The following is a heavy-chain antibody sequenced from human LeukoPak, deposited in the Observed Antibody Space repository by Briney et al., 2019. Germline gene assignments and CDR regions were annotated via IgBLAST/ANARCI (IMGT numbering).Heavy chain of an antibody. Sequence: GGSLRLSCAASGFTFSSYAMSWVRQAPGKGLEWVSAISGSGGSTYYADSVKGRFTISRDNAKNSQYLQMNSLRAEDTAVYYCARGHCSGGSCYFDYWGQGTLVTVSS. J-gene: IGHJ4*02. CDR2: ISGSGGST. D-gene: IGHD2-15*01. CDR1: GFTFSSYA. V-gene: IGHV3-23*01. CDR3: ARGHCSGGSCYFDY.